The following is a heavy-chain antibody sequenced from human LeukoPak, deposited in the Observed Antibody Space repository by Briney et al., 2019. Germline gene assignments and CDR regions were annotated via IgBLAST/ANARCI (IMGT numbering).Heavy chain of an antibody. J-gene: IGHJ4*02. Sequence: PGGSLRLSCAASGFTFDDYGMSWVRQAPGKGLEWVSGINWNGGSTGYADSVKGRFTISRDNAKNSLYLQMNSLRARDTALYYWARERTYYYDSYPDYFCYWGQGTLVTVSS. CDR3: ARERTYYYDSYPDYFCY. CDR1: GFTFDDYG. CDR2: INWNGGST. V-gene: IGHV3-20*04. D-gene: IGHD3-22*01.